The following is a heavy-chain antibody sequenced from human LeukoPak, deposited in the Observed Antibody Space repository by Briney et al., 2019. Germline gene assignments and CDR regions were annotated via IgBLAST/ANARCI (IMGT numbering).Heavy chain of an antibody. V-gene: IGHV1-8*01. CDR3: AREETSRGYSYGYNY. Sequence: ASVKVSCKASGYTFTNYGINWVRQATGQGLEWMRWVDPNSGNTGYAQRFQGRVTMTRNTSISTVYMELSSLRSEDTAVYYCAREETSRGYSYGYNYWGQGTLVTVSS. CDR1: GYTFTNYG. D-gene: IGHD5-18*01. J-gene: IGHJ4*02. CDR2: VDPNSGNT.